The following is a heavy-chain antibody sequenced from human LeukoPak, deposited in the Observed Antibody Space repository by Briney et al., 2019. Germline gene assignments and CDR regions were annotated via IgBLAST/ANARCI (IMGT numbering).Heavy chain of an antibody. V-gene: IGHV3-23*01. CDR1: GFTFSSYG. CDR2: ISGSGGST. D-gene: IGHD3-22*01. Sequence: GGSLRLSCAASGFTFSSYGMSWVRQAPGKGLEWVSAISGSGGSTYYADSVKGRFTISRDNSKNTLYLQMNSLKTEDTAVYYCTTDRNYYDSSGYYVDYWGQGTLVTVSS. CDR3: TTDRNYYDSSGYYVDY. J-gene: IGHJ4*02.